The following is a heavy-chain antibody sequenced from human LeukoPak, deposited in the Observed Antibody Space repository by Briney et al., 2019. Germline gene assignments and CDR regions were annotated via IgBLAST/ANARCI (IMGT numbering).Heavy chain of an antibody. CDR2: FDPEGGET. D-gene: IGHD3-22*01. Sequence: ASVKVSCKVSGYTLTELSMHWVRQAPGKGLEWMGGFDPEGGETIYAQKFQGRVTMTEDTSTDTAYMELSSLRSEDTAVYYCATGLYDSSGYYREYYFDYWGQGTLVTVSS. CDR3: ATGLYDSSGYYREYYFDY. V-gene: IGHV1-24*01. CDR1: GYTLTELS. J-gene: IGHJ4*02.